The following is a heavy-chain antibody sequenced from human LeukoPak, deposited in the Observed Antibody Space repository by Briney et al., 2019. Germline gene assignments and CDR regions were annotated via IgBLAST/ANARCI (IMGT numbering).Heavy chain of an antibody. D-gene: IGHD5-24*01. Sequence: GQSLQISCKGSAYRFTNYWIAWVRQMPGKGLEWMGIIYPSDSDTRYSPSYQGQVTISADKPISTAYLQWSSLKASETAMYYCARLLSSDGYKPDAFDIWGQGTMVTVSS. CDR2: IYPSDSDT. CDR1: AYRFTNYW. V-gene: IGHV5-51*01. CDR3: ARLLSSDGYKPDAFDI. J-gene: IGHJ3*02.